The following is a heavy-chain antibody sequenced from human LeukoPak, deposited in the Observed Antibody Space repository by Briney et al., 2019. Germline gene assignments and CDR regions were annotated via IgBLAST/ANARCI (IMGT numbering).Heavy chain of an antibody. Sequence: GGSLRLSCAASGFTFSSYSMNWVRQAPGKGLEWVSSISSSSSYIYYADSVKGRFTISRDNAKNSLYLQMNSLRAEDTAVYYCARASMVRGVKDYMDVWGKGTTVTISS. CDR1: GFTFSSYS. CDR3: ARASMVRGVKDYMDV. CDR2: ISSSSSYI. V-gene: IGHV3-21*01. D-gene: IGHD3-10*01. J-gene: IGHJ6*03.